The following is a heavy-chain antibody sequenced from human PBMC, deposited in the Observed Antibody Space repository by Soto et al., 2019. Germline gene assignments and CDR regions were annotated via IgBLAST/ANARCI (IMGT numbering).Heavy chain of an antibody. CDR2: KWFDGSNK. V-gene: IGHV3-33*01. CDR3: GGHWYNY. D-gene: IGHD1-20*01. J-gene: IGHJ4*02. CDR1: GFTFSSYG. Sequence: GGSLRLSCAASGFTFSSYGMHWVRQAPGKGLEWVAAKWFDGSNKYYADSVKGRFTISIDNSKNTVYLQMNSLRAEDTAVYYCGGHWYNYWGQGTLVTVSS.